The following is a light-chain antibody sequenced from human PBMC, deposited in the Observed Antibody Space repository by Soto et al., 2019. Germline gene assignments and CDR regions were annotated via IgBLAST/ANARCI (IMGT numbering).Light chain of an antibody. CDR2: GNS. V-gene: IGLV1-40*01. J-gene: IGLJ1*01. CDR1: SSNIGARFD. CDR3: QSYDSSLSGYV. Sequence: QPVLTQPPSVSGAPGQRVTISCTGNSSNIGARFDVHWYQQLPGTAPKLLIYGNSNRPSGVPDRFSGSKAGTSASLAITGLQAEDEADYYCQSYDSSLSGYVFGTGTKLTVL.